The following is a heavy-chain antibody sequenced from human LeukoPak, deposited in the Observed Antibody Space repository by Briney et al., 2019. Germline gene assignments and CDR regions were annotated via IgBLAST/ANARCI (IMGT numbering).Heavy chain of an antibody. Sequence: SETRSLAWTVSGGSLSSFYWGWIRQPAGDGREWIGRIYASGSTNYNPSLRSRVTLSVDRSRHQFSLKLSSVTAAHTPVYYCARVAYSYDGSDAFDLWGQGTMVPLSS. D-gene: IGHD3-22*01. V-gene: IGHV4-4*07. CDR1: GGSLSSFY. J-gene: IGHJ3*01. CDR3: ARVAYSYDGSDAFDL. CDR2: IYASGST.